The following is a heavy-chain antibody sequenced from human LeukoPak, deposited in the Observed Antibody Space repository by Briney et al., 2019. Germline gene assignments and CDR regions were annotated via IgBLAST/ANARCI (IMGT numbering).Heavy chain of an antibody. Sequence: PSETLSLTCTVSGGSISSSSYYWGWIRQPPGKGLEWIGSIYYSGSTYYNPSLKSRVTISVDTSKNQFSLKLSSVTAADTAVYYCASRGYSYGKSRRYMDVWGKGTTVTVSS. V-gene: IGHV4-39*01. J-gene: IGHJ6*03. D-gene: IGHD5-18*01. CDR2: IYYSGST. CDR3: ASRGYSYGKSRRYMDV. CDR1: GGSISSSSYY.